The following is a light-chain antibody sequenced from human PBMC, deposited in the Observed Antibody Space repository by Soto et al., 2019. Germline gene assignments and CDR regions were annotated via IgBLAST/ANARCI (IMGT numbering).Light chain of an antibody. Sequence: DVVMTQSPLSLPVTLGQPASISCRSSQSLVHSDGNTYLSWFQQRPGQSPRRLIYKVSKRDSGVPDIFGGSGSGTDFTLKISRVEAEDVGIYYCMQGTHSYTFGQGTRLDIK. CDR1: QSLVHSDGNTY. J-gene: IGKJ2*01. V-gene: IGKV2-30*02. CDR2: KVS. CDR3: MQGTHSYT.